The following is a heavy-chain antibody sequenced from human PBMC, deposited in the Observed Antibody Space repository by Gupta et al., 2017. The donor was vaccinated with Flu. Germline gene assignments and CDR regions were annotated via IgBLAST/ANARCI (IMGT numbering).Heavy chain of an antibody. J-gene: IGHJ3*02. Sequence: QLQLQESGPGLVKPSETLSLTCTVSGGSISSSDHYWGWIRQPPGKGLEWIGSIYYSGRTYNNPSLKSRVTISVDTSKNQFSLNLSSVTAADTAVYYCTRHQGITILGVVVPHDAFDIWGQGTIVTVSS. CDR2: IYYSGRT. V-gene: IGHV4-39*01. D-gene: IGHD3-3*01. CDR1: GGSISSSDHY. CDR3: TRHQGITILGVVVPHDAFDI.